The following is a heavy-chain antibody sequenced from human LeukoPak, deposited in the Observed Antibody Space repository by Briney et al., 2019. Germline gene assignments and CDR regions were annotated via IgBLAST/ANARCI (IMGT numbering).Heavy chain of an antibody. Sequence: SETLSLTCSVSGYSISSGYYWGWIRQPPGKGLEWIGTFYHSGSTYYNPSLKSRVTISVDTSKNQFSLKLTSVAAADTAMYYCTRDMEYPGAGFDYWGQGIPVTVSS. D-gene: IGHD3-3*01. CDR3: TRDMEYPGAGFDY. J-gene: IGHJ4*02. V-gene: IGHV4-38-2*02. CDR2: FYHSGST. CDR1: GYSISSGYY.